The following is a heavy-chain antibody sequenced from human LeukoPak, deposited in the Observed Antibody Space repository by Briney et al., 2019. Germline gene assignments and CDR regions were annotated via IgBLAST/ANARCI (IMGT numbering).Heavy chain of an antibody. CDR2: ISRFGGST. V-gene: IGHV3-43*02. CDR1: GFTFDDYA. J-gene: IGHJ3*02. D-gene: IGHD1-26*01. CDR3: AKDSYSGSYFGLDDDFDI. Sequence: GGSLRLSCAASGFTFDDYAMHWVRQAPGKGLEWVSLISRFGGSTYYADSVKGRFTISRDNSKNSLYLQMNSLRTEDTALYYCAKDSYSGSYFGLDDDFDIWGQGTMVTVCS.